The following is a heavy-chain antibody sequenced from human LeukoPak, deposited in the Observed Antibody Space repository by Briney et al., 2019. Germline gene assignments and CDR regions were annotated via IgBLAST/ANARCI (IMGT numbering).Heavy chain of an antibody. Sequence: SETLSLTCTVSGYSISSGYYWGWIRQPPGKGLEWIGSIYHSGSTYYNPSLKSRVTISVDTSKNQFSLKLSSVTAADTAVYYCARAEGELPRVDYWGQGTLVTVSS. CDR1: GYSISSGYY. J-gene: IGHJ4*02. CDR2: IYHSGST. CDR3: ARAEGELPRVDY. D-gene: IGHD1-26*01. V-gene: IGHV4-38-2*02.